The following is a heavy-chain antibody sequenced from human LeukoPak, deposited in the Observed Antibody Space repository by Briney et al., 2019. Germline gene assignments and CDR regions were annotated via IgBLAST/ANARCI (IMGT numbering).Heavy chain of an antibody. CDR3: ARHGSGVVAFSYNWFDP. CDR1: GYSFTSYW. D-gene: IGHD3-3*01. J-gene: IGHJ5*02. CDR2: IYPGDSDT. Sequence: PGESLKISCKGSGYSFTSYWIGWVRQMPGKGLEWMGIIYPGDSDTRYSPSFQGQVTISVDKSISTAYLQWSSLKASDTAMYYCARHGSGVVAFSYNWFDPWGQGTLVTVSS. V-gene: IGHV5-51*01.